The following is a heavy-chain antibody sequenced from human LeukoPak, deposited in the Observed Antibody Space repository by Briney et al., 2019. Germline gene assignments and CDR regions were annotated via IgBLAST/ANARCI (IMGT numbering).Heavy chain of an antibody. Sequence: ASVKVSCKASGYTFTGYYMHWVRQAPGQGLEWMGWINPNSGGTNYAQKLQGRVSMTTDTSTSTAYMELRSLRSDDTAVYYCAREVGATAYYYYYMGVWGTGTTVTISS. D-gene: IGHD1-26*01. CDR2: INPNSGGT. CDR1: GYTFTGYY. J-gene: IGHJ6*03. CDR3: AREVGATAYYYYYMGV. V-gene: IGHV1-2*02.